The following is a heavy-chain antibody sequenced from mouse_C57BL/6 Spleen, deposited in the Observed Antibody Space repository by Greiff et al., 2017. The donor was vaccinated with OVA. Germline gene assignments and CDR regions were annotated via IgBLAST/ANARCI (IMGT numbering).Heavy chain of an antibody. Sequence: VQLQQSGPGLVKPSQSLSLTCSVTGYSITSGYYWNWIRQSPGNKLEWMGYISYDGSNNYNPSLKNRISITRDTSKNQFFLKLNSVTTEDTATYYCARVVYYGNDEDYWGKGTTLTVSS. D-gene: IGHD2-2*01. J-gene: IGHJ2*01. CDR3: ARVVYYGNDEDY. V-gene: IGHV3-6*01. CDR2: ISYDGSN. CDR1: GYSITSGYY.